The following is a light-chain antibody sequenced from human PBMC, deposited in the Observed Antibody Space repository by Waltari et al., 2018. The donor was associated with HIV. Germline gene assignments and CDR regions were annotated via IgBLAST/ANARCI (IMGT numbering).Light chain of an antibody. V-gene: IGKV1-39*01. CDR3: HQSYGAPFT. CDR1: QKINRY. CDR2: GAS. J-gene: IGKJ3*01. Sequence: IQMTQSPSALSASVGDNVTITCRASQKINRYLNWYQKKVGEAPRLLVYGASSLQSGVPARFRGSGSGSEYKLTISNLQSEDFATYFCHQSYGAPFTFGPGSTV.